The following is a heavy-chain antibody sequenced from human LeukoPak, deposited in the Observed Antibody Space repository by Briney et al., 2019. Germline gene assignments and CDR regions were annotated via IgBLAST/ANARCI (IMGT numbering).Heavy chain of an antibody. CDR2: IYSGGST. Sequence: GGSLRLSCAASGFTVSSNYMSWVRQAPGKGLEWVSVIYSGGSTYYADSVKGRFTISRDNSKNTLYLQMNSLRAEDTAVYYCARADGYSSGWYLTGIVYWGQGTLVTVSS. D-gene: IGHD6-19*01. CDR3: ARADGYSSGWYLTGIVY. V-gene: IGHV3-53*01. J-gene: IGHJ4*02. CDR1: GFTVSSNY.